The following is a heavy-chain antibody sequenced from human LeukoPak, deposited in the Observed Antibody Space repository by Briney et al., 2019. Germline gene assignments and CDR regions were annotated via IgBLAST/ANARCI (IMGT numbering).Heavy chain of an antibody. CDR2: ISSSSYI. Sequence: GGSLRLSCAASGFTFSSYSMNWVRQAPGKGLEWVSSISSSSYIYYADSVKGRFTISRDNAKNSLYLQMNSLRAEDTAVYYCARLPRGDYYDSSGDDAFDIWGQGTMVTVSS. J-gene: IGHJ3*02. V-gene: IGHV3-21*01. CDR1: GFTFSSYS. D-gene: IGHD3-22*01. CDR3: ARLPRGDYYDSSGDDAFDI.